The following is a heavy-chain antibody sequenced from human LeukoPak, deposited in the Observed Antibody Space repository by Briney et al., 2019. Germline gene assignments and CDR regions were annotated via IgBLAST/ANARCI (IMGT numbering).Heavy chain of an antibody. Sequence: SETLSLTCTVSGGSVSSGGYYWSWIRQHPGKGLEWIGYIYYSGSTYYNPSLKSRVTISVDTSKNQFSLKLSSVTAADTAVYYCARALTRGYYGSGSYPDYWGQGTLVTVSS. CDR1: GGSVSSGGYY. J-gene: IGHJ4*02. CDR3: ARALTRGYYGSGSYPDY. V-gene: IGHV4-31*03. D-gene: IGHD3-10*01. CDR2: IYYSGST.